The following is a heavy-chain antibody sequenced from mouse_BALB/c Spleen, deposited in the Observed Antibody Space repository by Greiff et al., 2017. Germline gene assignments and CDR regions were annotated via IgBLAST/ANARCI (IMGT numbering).Heavy chain of an antibody. J-gene: IGHJ2*01. V-gene: IGHV5-6*01. Sequence: EVQLVESGGDLVKPGGSLKLSCAASGFTFSSYGMSWVRQTPDKRLEWVATISSGGSYTYYTDSVKGRFTISRDNAKNTLYLQMSSLKSEDTAMYYCARVYGNYFDYWGQGTTLTVSS. D-gene: IGHD2-1*01. CDR2: ISSGGSYT. CDR3: ARVYGNYFDY. CDR1: GFTFSSYG.